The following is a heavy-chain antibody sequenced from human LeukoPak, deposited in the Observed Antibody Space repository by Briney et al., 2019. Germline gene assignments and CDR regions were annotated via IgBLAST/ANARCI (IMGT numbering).Heavy chain of an antibody. V-gene: IGHV4-34*01. J-gene: IGHJ4*02. D-gene: IGHD7-27*01. CDR1: GGSLSGYY. CDR3: ASRKLGNDY. Sequence: SETLSLTCGVYGGSLSGYYWSWIRQPPGKGLEWIGEINHSGSTNYNPSLKSRVTISVDTSKNQFSLKLSSVTAADTAVYYCASRKLGNDYWGQGTLVTVSS. CDR2: INHSGST.